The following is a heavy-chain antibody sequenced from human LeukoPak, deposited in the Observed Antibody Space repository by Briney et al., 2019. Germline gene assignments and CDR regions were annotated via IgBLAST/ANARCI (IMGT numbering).Heavy chain of an antibody. J-gene: IGHJ4*02. D-gene: IGHD3-22*01. CDR1: GGSISSSSYY. CDR2: IYYSGST. V-gene: IGHV4-39*01. Sequence: SSETLSLTCTVSGGSISSSSYYWGWIRQPPGKGLEWIGSIYYSGSTYYNPSLKSRVTISVDTSKNQFSLKLSSVTAADTAVYYCARPHYYDSSGYFQDYWGQGTLVTVSS. CDR3: ARPHYYDSSGYFQDY.